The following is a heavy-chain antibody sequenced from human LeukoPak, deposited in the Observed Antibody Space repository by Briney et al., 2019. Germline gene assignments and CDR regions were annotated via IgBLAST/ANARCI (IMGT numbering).Heavy chain of an antibody. J-gene: IGHJ4*02. V-gene: IGHV1-69*04. Sequence: SVKVSCKASGGSFSSRVISWVRQAPGQGLEWMGRIIPIIGRPAYAQKFQGRVTITADKATNTAYMELTSLKSEDTAVYFCARAGGSSWYVSLYYWGQGTLVTVSS. D-gene: IGHD6-13*01. CDR1: GGSFSSRV. CDR3: ARAGGSSWYVSLYY. CDR2: IIPIIGRP.